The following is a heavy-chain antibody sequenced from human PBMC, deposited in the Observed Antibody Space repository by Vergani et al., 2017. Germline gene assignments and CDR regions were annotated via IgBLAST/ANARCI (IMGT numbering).Heavy chain of an antibody. Sequence: QVQLHQWGAGPLKPSETLSLTCDVYGGSFSDYHWTWIRQPPGKGLEWIGEINHSGSTNYKTSLKSRLTISVDTSKNHFSLKRTSVTASDTAVYYCARGRGLQLWSDYYYGLDVWGQGTTVTVSS. CDR2: INHSGST. V-gene: IGHV4-34*01. CDR3: ARGRGLQLWSDYYYGLDV. D-gene: IGHD5-18*01. J-gene: IGHJ6*02. CDR1: GGSFSDYH.